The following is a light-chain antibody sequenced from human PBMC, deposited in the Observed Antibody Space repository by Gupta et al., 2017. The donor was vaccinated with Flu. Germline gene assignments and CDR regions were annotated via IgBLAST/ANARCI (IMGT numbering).Light chain of an antibody. CDR3: LPYAGNNICV. Sequence: VTITCSVTSGSVGTGNYPTWYQQPPGKTPRMLIYDINIRSSGVPGRFSGSIAGNTAALTITGAQAEDEADYYCLPYAGNNICVFGGGTKVTVL. CDR2: DIN. J-gene: IGLJ3*02. V-gene: IGLV8-61*01. CDR1: SGSVGTGNY.